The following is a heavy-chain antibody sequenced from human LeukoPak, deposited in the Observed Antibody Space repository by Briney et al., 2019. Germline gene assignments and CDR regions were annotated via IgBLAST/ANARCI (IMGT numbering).Heavy chain of an antibody. Sequence: GASVKVSCKASGYTFTGYYMHWVRQAPGQGLEWMGWINPNSGGTNYAQKFQGRVTMTRDTSISTAYMELSRLRSGDTAVYYCASTPDIVVVPAAIPAYYYYYMDVWGKGTTVTVSS. CDR3: ASTPDIVVVPAAIPAYYYYYMDV. D-gene: IGHD2-2*02. CDR2: INPNSGGT. J-gene: IGHJ6*03. CDR1: GYTFTGYY. V-gene: IGHV1-2*02.